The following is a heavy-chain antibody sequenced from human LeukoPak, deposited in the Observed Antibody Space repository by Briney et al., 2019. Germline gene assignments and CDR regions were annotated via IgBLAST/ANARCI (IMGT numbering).Heavy chain of an antibody. Sequence: ETLSLTCAVSDYSITSDYYWGWIRQPPGKGLEWIGSTYHSGTTDYNPSLKSRVTISVDTSKNQFSLKLTSVTAADTAVYYCAREGSTSGTNWFDPWGQGNLVTVSS. CDR1: DYSITSDYY. J-gene: IGHJ5*02. V-gene: IGHV4-38-2*02. CDR2: TYHSGTT. D-gene: IGHD3-10*01. CDR3: AREGSTSGTNWFDP.